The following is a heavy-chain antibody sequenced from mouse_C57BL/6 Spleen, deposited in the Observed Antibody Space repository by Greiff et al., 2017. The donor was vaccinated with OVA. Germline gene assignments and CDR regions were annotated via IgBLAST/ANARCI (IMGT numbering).Heavy chain of an antibody. J-gene: IGHJ2*01. CDR1: GYSITSGYY. Sequence: EVKLVESGPGLVKPSQSLSLTCSVTGYSITSGYYWNWILQFPGNKLEWMGYISYDGSNNYNPSLKNRISITRDTSKNQFFLKLNSVTTEDTATYYCAREGTTVVDYWGQGTTLTVSS. CDR2: ISYDGSN. D-gene: IGHD1-1*01. CDR3: AREGTTVVDY. V-gene: IGHV3-6*01.